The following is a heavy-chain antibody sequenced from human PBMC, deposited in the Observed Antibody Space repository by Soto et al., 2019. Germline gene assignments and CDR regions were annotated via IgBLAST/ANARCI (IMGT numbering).Heavy chain of an antibody. CDR3: ARAPYCSSTSCARSAFDY. CDR1: GGSMSSGGYY. Sequence: PSETLSLTCTVSGGSMSSGGYYWSWIRQHPGKGLEWIGYIYYSGSTYYNPSLKSRVTISVDTSKNQFPLKLSSVTAADTAVYYCARAPYCSSTSCARSAFDYWGQGTLVTVSS. D-gene: IGHD2-2*01. J-gene: IGHJ4*02. V-gene: IGHV4-31*03. CDR2: IYYSGST.